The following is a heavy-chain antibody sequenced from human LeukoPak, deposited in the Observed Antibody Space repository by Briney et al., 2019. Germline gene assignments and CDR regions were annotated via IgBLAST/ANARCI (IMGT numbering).Heavy chain of an antibody. Sequence: PGGSLRLSCAASGFTFSSYSMHWVRQAPGKGLEYVSAISSNGGSTYYANSVKGRFTISRDNSKNTLYLQMGSLRAEDMAVHYCASSMSGRYYEPLDYWGQGTLVTVSS. J-gene: IGHJ4*02. CDR3: ASSMSGRYYEPLDY. CDR1: GFTFSSYS. V-gene: IGHV3-64*01. D-gene: IGHD1-26*01. CDR2: ISSNGGST.